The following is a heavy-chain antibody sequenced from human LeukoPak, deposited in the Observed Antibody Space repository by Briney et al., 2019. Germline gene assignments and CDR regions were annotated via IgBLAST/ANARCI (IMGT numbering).Heavy chain of an antibody. CDR2: IYYSGST. D-gene: IGHD2-2*01. Sequence: SETLSLTCTVSGRSISSYHWSWIRQPPGKGLEWIGYIYYSGSTNYNPSLKSRVTISVDTSKNQFSLKLSSVTAADTAVYYCARVRYCSSTSCYPIDYWGQGTLVTVSS. J-gene: IGHJ4*02. V-gene: IGHV4-59*01. CDR1: GRSISSYH. CDR3: ARVRYCSSTSCYPIDY.